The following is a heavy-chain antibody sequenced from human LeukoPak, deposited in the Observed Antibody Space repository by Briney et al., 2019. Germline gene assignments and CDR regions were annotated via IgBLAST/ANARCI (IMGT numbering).Heavy chain of an antibody. J-gene: IGHJ4*02. CDR1: GFTFSSYS. V-gene: IGHV3-48*04. D-gene: IGHD3-3*01. CDR2: ISSSSSTL. CDR3: ARAERFLEWLLYFDY. Sequence: GGSLRLSCAASGFTFSSYSMNWVRQAPGKGLEWVSYISSSSSTLYYADSVKGRFTISRDNAKNSLYLQMNSLRAEDTAVYYCARAERFLEWLLYFDYWGQGTLVTVSS.